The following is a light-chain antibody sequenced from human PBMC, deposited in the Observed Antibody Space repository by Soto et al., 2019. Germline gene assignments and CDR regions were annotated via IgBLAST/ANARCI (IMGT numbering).Light chain of an antibody. CDR3: CSYAGSYSYV. CDR1: SSDVGGYNY. J-gene: IGLJ1*01. Sequence: QSALTQPRSVSGSPGQSVTISCTGTSSDVGGYNYVSWCQQHPGKAPKLMIYDVSMRPSGVPDRFSGSKSGNTASLTISGLQAEDEADYYCCSYAGSYSYVFGTGTKLTVL. CDR2: DVS. V-gene: IGLV2-11*01.